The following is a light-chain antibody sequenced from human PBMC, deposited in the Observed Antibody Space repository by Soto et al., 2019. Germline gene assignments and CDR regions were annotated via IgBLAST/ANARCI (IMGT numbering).Light chain of an antibody. J-gene: IGKJ4*01. Sequence: AIRMTQSPSSFSASIGDRVTITCRASQGISSYLAWYQQKPGKAPKLLIYAASTLQSGVPSRFSGSGSGTDFTLTISCLLSEDFATYYCQQYYSYPLTFGGGTKVDIK. CDR1: QGISSY. V-gene: IGKV1-8*01. CDR2: AAS. CDR3: QQYYSYPLT.